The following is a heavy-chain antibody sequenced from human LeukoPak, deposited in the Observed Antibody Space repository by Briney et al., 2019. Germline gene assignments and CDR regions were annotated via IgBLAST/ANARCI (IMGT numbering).Heavy chain of an antibody. D-gene: IGHD6-6*01. CDR1: GGSISSGDYY. CDR2: IYYSGST. J-gene: IGHJ4*02. Sequence: SEALSLTCTVSGGSISSGDYYWSWIRQPPGKGLEWIGYIYYSGSTYYNPSLKSRVTISVDTSKNQFSLKLSSVTAADTAVHYCARVSSSSQGLDYWGQGTLVTVSS. V-gene: IGHV4-30-4*08. CDR3: ARVSSSSQGLDY.